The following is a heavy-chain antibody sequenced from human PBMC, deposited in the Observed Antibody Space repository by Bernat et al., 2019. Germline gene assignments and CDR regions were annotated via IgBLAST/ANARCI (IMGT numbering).Heavy chain of an antibody. D-gene: IGHD6-13*01. J-gene: IGHJ4*02. Sequence: QLQLQESGPGLVKPSETLSLTCTVSGGSISSSSYYWGWIRQPPGKGLEWIGSIYYSGSTYYNASRKSRVTISVDTSKNQFSLKLSSVTAAETAVYYCARQRSSSWYSPFESWGQGTLVTVSS. CDR3: ARQRSSSWYSPFES. CDR1: GGSISSSSYY. V-gene: IGHV4-39*01. CDR2: IYYSGST.